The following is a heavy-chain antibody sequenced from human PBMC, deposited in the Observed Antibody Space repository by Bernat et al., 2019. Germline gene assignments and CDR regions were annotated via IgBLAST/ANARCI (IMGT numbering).Heavy chain of an antibody. CDR2: ITGSGDST. Sequence: EVQLLESGGGLVQPGGSLRLSCAASGFTFSSYAMNWVRQAPGKGLEWVSDITGSGDSTYYADSVKGRFIISRDNSKNTLSLQMKSLRAEDTAVYYCAKAGSSSSLRYFGYWGQGTLVAVSS. CDR3: AKAGSSSSLRYFGY. D-gene: IGHD6-6*01. V-gene: IGHV3-23*01. CDR1: GFTFSSYA. J-gene: IGHJ4*02.